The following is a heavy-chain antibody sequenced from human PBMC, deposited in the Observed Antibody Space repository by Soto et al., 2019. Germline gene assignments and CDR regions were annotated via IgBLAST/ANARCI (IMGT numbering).Heavy chain of an antibody. CDR3: VRVAGYTDYFNDAFAV. CDR2: ISGNGANT. Sequence: EVQLVESGGGLVQPGGSLRLSCAASGFAFSNFPMHWVRQAPGKGLEYVSGISGNGANTYYANSVKGRFIISRDSSKNTLYLQMGSLRAEDMAVYYCVRVAGYTDYFNDAFAVWGQGTMVTVSS. CDR1: GFAFSNFP. D-gene: IGHD5-12*01. J-gene: IGHJ3*01. V-gene: IGHV3-64*01.